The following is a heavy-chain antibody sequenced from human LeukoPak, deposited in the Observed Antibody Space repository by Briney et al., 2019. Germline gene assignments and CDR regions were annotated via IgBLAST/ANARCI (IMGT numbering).Heavy chain of an antibody. D-gene: IGHD5-24*01. J-gene: IGHJ4*02. CDR2: VGGDGRVT. CDR1: GFTFATYV. Sequence: TGGSPRLSCAASGFTFATYVMTWVRQAPGKGLEWVSSVGGDGRVTYYADSVKGRFTISRDNSKNTIFLQMNSLRVEDTAVYYCAKGISADGYNFERGADYWGQGAQVIVSS. CDR3: AKGISADGYNFERGADY. V-gene: IGHV3-23*01.